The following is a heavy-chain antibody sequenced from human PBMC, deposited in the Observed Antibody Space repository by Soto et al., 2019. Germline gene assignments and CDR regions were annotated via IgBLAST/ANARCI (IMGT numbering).Heavy chain of an antibody. CDR1: GFSLSTSGVG. CDR3: AHVDCSSTSCYTFDY. CDR2: IYWDDDK. D-gene: IGHD2-2*02. V-gene: IGHV2-5*02. Sequence: QITLKESGPTLVKPTQTLTLTCTFSGFSLSTSGVGVGWIRQPPGKALEWLALIYWDDDKRYSPSLKSRLTITNDPSKNQVVLTMNNMDPVDTATYYCAHVDCSSTSCYTFDYWGQGTLVTLSS. J-gene: IGHJ4*02.